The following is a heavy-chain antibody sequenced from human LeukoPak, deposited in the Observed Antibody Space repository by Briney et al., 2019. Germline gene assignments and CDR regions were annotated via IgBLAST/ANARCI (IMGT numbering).Heavy chain of an antibody. CDR1: GFTFSTYE. D-gene: IGHD6-19*01. Sequence: GGSLRLSCAASGFTFSTYEMNWVRQAPGKGLEWVSYISTRATTIYYADSVKGRFTISRDNAKNSLYLQMNSLRAEDTAVYYCARLTWLDFVYWGQGTLVTVSS. CDR2: ISTRATTI. CDR3: ARLTWLDFVY. J-gene: IGHJ4*02. V-gene: IGHV3-48*03.